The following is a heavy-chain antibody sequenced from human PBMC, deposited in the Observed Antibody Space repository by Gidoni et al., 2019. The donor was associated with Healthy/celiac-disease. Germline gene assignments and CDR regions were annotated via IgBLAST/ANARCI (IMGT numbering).Heavy chain of an antibody. D-gene: IGHD3-16*01. Sequence: QITLKESGPTLVKPTQTLTLTCTFSGFSLSTSGVGVGWIRQPPGKALEWLALIYWDDDKRYSPSLKSRLTITKDTSKNQVVLTMTNMDPVDTATYYCAHRPIGGSRANWFDPWGQGTLVTVSS. J-gene: IGHJ5*02. CDR3: AHRPIGGSRANWFDP. CDR1: GFSLSTSGVG. CDR2: IYWDDDK. V-gene: IGHV2-5*02.